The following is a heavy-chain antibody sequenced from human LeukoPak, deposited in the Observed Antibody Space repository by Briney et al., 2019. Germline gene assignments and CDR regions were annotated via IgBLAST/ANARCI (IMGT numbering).Heavy chain of an antibody. Sequence: GGSLRLSCAASGFMFNSFGMHWVRQAPGKGLEWVAFIHYDGTNKYCTDSVRGRFTISRDNSENTLYLQMSSLRPEDTAIYYCAKNSRGLPARPAFDSWGQGTLVTVSS. V-gene: IGHV3-30*02. J-gene: IGHJ4*02. CDR1: GFMFNSFG. D-gene: IGHD6-6*01. CDR2: IHYDGTNK. CDR3: AKNSRGLPARPAFDS.